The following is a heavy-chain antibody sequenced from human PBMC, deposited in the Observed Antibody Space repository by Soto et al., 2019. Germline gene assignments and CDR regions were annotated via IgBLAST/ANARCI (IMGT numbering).Heavy chain of an antibody. V-gene: IGHV3-21*06. J-gene: IGHJ4*02. CDR3: ARESEDLTSNFDY. Sequence: LRLSCAASGFTFPRYSMNWVRQAPGKGLEWVSSISSTTNYIYYGDSMKGRFTISRDNAKNSLYLEMNSLRAEDTAVYYCARESEDLTSNFDYWGQGTLVTVSS. CDR2: ISSTTNYI. CDR1: GFTFPRYS.